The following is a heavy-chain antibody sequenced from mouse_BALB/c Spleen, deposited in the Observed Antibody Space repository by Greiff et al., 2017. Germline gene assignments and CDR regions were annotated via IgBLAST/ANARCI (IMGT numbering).Heavy chain of an antibody. V-gene: IGHV1-80*01. Sequence: LQESGAELVRPGSSVKISCKASGYAFSSYWMNWVKQRPGQGLEWIGQIYPGDGDTNYNGKFKGKATLTADKSSSTAYMQLSSLTSEDSAVYFCARGGHEITTGYYAMDYWGQGTSVTVSS. CDR1: GYAFSSYW. J-gene: IGHJ4*01. CDR2: IYPGDGDT. D-gene: IGHD2-4*01. CDR3: ARGGHEITTGYYAMDY.